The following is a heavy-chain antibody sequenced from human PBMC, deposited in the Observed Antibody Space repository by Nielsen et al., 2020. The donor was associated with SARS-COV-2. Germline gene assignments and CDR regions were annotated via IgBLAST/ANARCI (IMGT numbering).Heavy chain of an antibody. D-gene: IGHD5-24*01. CDR3: ARSDGYTTFPFDS. J-gene: IGHJ4*02. Sequence: SLKISCAASGFTFSTYALSWVRQAPGKGLEWVSTISWNSGMTAYADSVRGRFTISRDNAKNSLFLQMNNLRLEDTALYYCARSDGYTTFPFDSWGRGTLVTVSS. CDR1: GFTFSTYA. CDR2: ISWNSGMT. V-gene: IGHV3-9*01.